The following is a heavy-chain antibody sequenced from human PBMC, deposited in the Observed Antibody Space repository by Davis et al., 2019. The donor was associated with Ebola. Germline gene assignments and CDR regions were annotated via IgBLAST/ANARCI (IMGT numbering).Heavy chain of an antibody. V-gene: IGHV4-59*08. CDR1: GGIVSSYY. J-gene: IGHJ4*02. CDR2: IYYSGST. CDR3: ARLPDSSGQPGLDY. Sequence: SETLSLTCTVSGGIVSSYYWSWIRQLPGEGLEWIGYIYYSGSTNYNPSLKSRVTISVDTSKNQFSLKLSSVTAADTAVYYCARLPDSSGQPGLDYWGQGTLVTVPS. D-gene: IGHD3-22*01.